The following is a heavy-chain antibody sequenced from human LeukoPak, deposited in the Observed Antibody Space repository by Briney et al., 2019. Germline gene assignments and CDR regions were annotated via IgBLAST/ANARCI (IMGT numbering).Heavy chain of an antibody. CDR1: GVSFSGYY. CDR2: INHSGST. J-gene: IGHJ4*02. D-gene: IGHD5-18*01. CDR3: ARGNSYGL. V-gene: IGHV4-34*01. Sequence: PSETLSLTCAVYGVSFSGYYWSWIRQPPGKGLEWIGEINHSGSTNYNPSLKSRVTISVDTSKDQFSLKLSSVTAADTAVYYCARGNSYGLWGQGTLVTVSS.